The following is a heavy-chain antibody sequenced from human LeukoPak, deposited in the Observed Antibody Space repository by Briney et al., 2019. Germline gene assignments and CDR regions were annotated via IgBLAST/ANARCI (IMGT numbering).Heavy chain of an antibody. CDR3: ARHTYNSGWYYFDY. Sequence: SETLSLTCTISGGSISTYYWSWIRQPPGKGLEWIGYVYHSGSTNYNPSLKSRVTISVDTSKKRFSLRLSSVTAADTAVYYCARHTYNSGWYYFDYWGQGTLVTVSS. CDR2: VYHSGST. D-gene: IGHD6-19*01. CDR1: GGSISTYY. V-gene: IGHV4-59*08. J-gene: IGHJ4*02.